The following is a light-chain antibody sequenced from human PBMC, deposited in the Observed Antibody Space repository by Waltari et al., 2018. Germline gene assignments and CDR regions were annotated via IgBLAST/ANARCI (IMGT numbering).Light chain of an antibody. J-gene: IGKJ1*01. Sequence: EIVMTQSPATLSVSPGDRATLSCRASQSVSTILAWYQQKPGQAPRLLIYGATNRATGISARFSGSGSGTEFTLTINSLQSEDFAVYYCQQYDKWPPTFGQGTKVDI. CDR3: QQYDKWPPT. CDR2: GAT. CDR1: QSVSTI. V-gene: IGKV3D-15*01.